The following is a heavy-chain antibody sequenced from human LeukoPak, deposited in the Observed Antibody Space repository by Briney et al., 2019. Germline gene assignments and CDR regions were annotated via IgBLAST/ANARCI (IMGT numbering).Heavy chain of an antibody. CDR2: INPSGGST. CDR1: GYTFTTYY. CDR3: ARRVYCNVGSCFRGANWFDP. J-gene: IGHJ5*02. Sequence: ASVKVSCKASGYTFTTYYMHWVRQAPGQGLEWMGIINPSGGSTTYAQKFQGRVTMTRDTSTSTVYMELSSLRSDDTAVYYCARRVYCNVGSCFRGANWFDPWGQGTLVTVSS. D-gene: IGHD2-15*01. V-gene: IGHV1-46*01.